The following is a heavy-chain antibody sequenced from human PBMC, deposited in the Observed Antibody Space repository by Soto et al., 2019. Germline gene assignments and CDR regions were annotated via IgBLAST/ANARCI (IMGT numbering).Heavy chain of an antibody. J-gene: IGHJ6*03. CDR3: AKDQGQLVLRTDYYYYMDV. CDR2: ISYDGSNK. Sequence: GGSLRLSCAASGFTFSSYGMHWVRQAPGKGLEWVAVISYDGSNKYYADSVKGRFTISRDNSKNTLYLQMNSLRAEDTAVYYCAKDQGQLVLRTDYYYYMDVWGKGTTVTVSS. V-gene: IGHV3-30*18. D-gene: IGHD6-6*01. CDR1: GFTFSSYG.